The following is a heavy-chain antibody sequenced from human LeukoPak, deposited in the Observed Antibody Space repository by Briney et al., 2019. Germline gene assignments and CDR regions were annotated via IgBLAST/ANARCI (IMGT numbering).Heavy chain of an antibody. D-gene: IGHD1-26*01. CDR2: ISTTNGDT. Sequence: ASVRVSCKASGYTFTNFGISWVRQAPGQGLEYMGWISTTNGDTNYALKVQGRVIMTTDASTTTAYMEVRNLRSDDSGVYYCARESDHSGSYHYYGMDVWGQGTTVTVSS. CDR3: ARESDHSGSYHYYGMDV. V-gene: IGHV1-18*01. CDR1: GYTFTNFG. J-gene: IGHJ6*02.